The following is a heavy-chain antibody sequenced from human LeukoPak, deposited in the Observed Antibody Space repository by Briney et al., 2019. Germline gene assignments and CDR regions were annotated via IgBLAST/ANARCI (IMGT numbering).Heavy chain of an antibody. D-gene: IGHD3-3*01. CDR3: ARHGGSGSFDY. V-gene: IGHV4-4*02. J-gene: IGHJ4*02. CDR1: GGSISSSKW. CDR2: IFHSGSA. Sequence: SGTLSLTCAVSGGSISSSKWWSWVRQPPGKGLEWIGEIFHSGSANYNPSLKSRVTMSVDKSKNHFSLILSSVTAADTAVYYCARHGGSGSFDYWGQGTLVTVSS.